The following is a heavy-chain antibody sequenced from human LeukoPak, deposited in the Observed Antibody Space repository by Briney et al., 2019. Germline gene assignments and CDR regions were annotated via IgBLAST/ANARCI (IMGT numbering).Heavy chain of an antibody. CDR1: GFTFSRYA. CDR3: ARDRDWAFDY. D-gene: IGHD2-21*02. V-gene: IGHV3-23*01. J-gene: IGHJ4*02. Sequence: GGSLRLSCAASGFTFSRYAMSWVRQAPGKELEWVSAISGSGGSTYYADSVKGRFTISRDNAKNSLYLQMNSLRDEDTAVYYCARDRDWAFDYWGQGTLVTVSS. CDR2: ISGSGGST.